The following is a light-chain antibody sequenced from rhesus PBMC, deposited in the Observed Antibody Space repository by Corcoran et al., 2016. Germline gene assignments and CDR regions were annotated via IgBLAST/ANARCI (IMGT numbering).Light chain of an antibody. V-gene: IGKV3-10*01. CDR2: GAS. Sequence: QVILTQSPATLSLSPGERATLSCRASPSVSSYLAWYPLNPGQAPRLLIYGASRRATVIPDRVRGRGSGTDFTLTISSLEPEDVGVYHCYQHSSGYVTYGPGTKLDIK. CDR1: PSVSSY. CDR3: YQHSSGYVT. J-gene: IGKJ3*01.